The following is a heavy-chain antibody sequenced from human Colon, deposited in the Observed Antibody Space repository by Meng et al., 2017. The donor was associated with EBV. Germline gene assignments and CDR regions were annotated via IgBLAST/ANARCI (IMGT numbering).Heavy chain of an antibody. V-gene: IGHV4-30-4*01. J-gene: IGHJ4*02. Sequence: VRLQRSGPRWWTPSPHLSLPCTVSGGSINSGDYYWSWIRQPPGKGLEWIGYIYYTGSTYYNPSLKSRVTISMDTSKNQFSLRLSSVTAADTAVYYCARNYYFDYWGQGTLVTVSS. CDR2: IYYTGST. CDR1: GGSINSGDYY. CDR3: ARNYYFDY.